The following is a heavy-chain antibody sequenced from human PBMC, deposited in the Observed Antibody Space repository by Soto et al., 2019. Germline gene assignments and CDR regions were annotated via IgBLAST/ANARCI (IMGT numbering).Heavy chain of an antibody. V-gene: IGHV3-30-3*01. Sequence: GGSLRLSCAASGFTFSSYAMHWVRQAPGKGLEWVAVISYDGSNKYYADSVKGRFTISRDNSKNTLYLQMNSLRAEDTAVYYCARDVAESNYYFDYWGQGTLVTVSS. CDR2: ISYDGSNK. D-gene: IGHD6-13*01. CDR3: ARDVAESNYYFDY. J-gene: IGHJ4*02. CDR1: GFTFSSYA.